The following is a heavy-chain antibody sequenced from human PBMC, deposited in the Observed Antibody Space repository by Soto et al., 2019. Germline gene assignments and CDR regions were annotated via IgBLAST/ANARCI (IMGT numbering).Heavy chain of an antibody. Sequence: HPGGSLRLSCTASGFNFNSYAMIWVRQAPGKGLEWVSGISGYGDTTYYSASVKGRFTISRDNSQKMLFLQMNSLRAEDTAMYYCAKVPLVLSNAFDLWGQGTKVTVSS. V-gene: IGHV3-23*01. CDR2: ISGYGDTT. D-gene: IGHD2-8*02. CDR3: AKVPLVLSNAFDL. J-gene: IGHJ3*01. CDR1: GFNFNSYA.